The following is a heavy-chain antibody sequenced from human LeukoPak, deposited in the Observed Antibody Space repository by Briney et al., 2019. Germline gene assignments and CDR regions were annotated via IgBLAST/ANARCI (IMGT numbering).Heavy chain of an antibody. CDR2: IYYSGST. CDR3: ARDRVRGNSNPYFDY. CDR1: GGSISSYY. V-gene: IGHV4-59*01. Sequence: SETLSLTCTVSGGSISSYYWSWLRQPPGKGLEWIGYIYYSGSTNYNPSLKSRVTKSVDTSKNQFSLKLSSVTAADTAVYYCARDRVRGNSNPYFDYWGQGTLVTVSS. J-gene: IGHJ4*02. D-gene: IGHD4-11*01.